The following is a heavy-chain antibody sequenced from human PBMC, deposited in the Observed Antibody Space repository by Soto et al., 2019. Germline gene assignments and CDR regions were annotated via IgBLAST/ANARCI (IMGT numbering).Heavy chain of an antibody. D-gene: IGHD1-1*01. CDR2: IWYDGSNK. CDR3: ARDGTGNANGMDV. J-gene: IGHJ6*02. CDR1: GFTFSSYG. Sequence: QVQLVESGGGVVQPGRSLRLSCAASGFTFSSYGMHWVRQAPGKGLEWVAVIWYDGSNKYYADSVKGRFTISRDNSKNTLYLQMNSLRAEDTAVYYCARDGTGNANGMDVWGQGTTVTVSS. V-gene: IGHV3-33*01.